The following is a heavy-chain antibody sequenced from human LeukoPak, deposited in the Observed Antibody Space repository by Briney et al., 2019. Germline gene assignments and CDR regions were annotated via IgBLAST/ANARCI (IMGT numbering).Heavy chain of an antibody. CDR3: ATSGAVTFFVY. CDR1: GGSISSGTYY. Sequence: SETLSLTCTVSGGSISSGTYYWSWIRQPAGKGLEWIGRFYTSGSTNYNPSLKSRVTISVDTSKNQFSLKLSSVTAADTAVYYCATSGAVTFFVYWGQGTLVTVSS. J-gene: IGHJ4*02. V-gene: IGHV4-61*02. CDR2: FYTSGST. D-gene: IGHD4-17*01.